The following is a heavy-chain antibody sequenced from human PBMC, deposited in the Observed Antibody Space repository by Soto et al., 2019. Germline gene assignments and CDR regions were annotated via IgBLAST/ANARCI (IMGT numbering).Heavy chain of an antibody. V-gene: IGHV4-39*02. Sequence: QLQLQESGPGLVKPSETLSLTCAVSGGSISSSSYYWDWIRQSPGKGLEWVGSIYYSGSTYYNPSLKSRVSISLDASKNLFAPHLISVAAADTAVYDCARPAPAGLFNQWGTGILVTVSA. J-gene: IGHJ4*02. CDR1: GGSISSSSYY. CDR2: IYYSGST. CDR3: ARPAPAGLFNQ. D-gene: IGHD2-2*01.